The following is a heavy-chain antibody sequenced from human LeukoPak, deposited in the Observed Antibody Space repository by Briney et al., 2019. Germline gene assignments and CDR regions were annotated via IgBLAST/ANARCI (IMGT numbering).Heavy chain of an antibody. CDR1: GFTFSSYD. CDR2: IGTAGDT. D-gene: IGHD3-22*01. V-gene: IGHV3-13*01. J-gene: IGHJ4*02. CDR3: ARGDYYDNSGYYYFDY. Sequence: GGSLRLSCAASGFTFSSYDMHWVRQATGKGLEWVSAIGTAGDTYYPGSVKGRFTISRENAKNSLYLQMNSLRAEDTAVYYCARGDYYDNSGYYYFDYWGQGTLVTVSS.